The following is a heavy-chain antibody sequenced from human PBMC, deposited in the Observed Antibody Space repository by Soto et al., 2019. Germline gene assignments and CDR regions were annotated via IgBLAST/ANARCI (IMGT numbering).Heavy chain of an antibody. CDR3: ARDRQWLVRRGYYYGMDV. D-gene: IGHD6-19*01. CDR1: GGTFSSYA. V-gene: IGHV1-69*01. CDR2: IIPIFGTA. J-gene: IGHJ6*02. Sequence: QVQLVQSGAEVKKPGSSVKVSCKASGGTFSSYAISWVRQAPGQGLEWMGGIIPIFGTANYAQKFQGRVTITADESTSTAYMELSSLRSEDTAVYYCARDRQWLVRRGYYYGMDVWGQGTTVTVSS.